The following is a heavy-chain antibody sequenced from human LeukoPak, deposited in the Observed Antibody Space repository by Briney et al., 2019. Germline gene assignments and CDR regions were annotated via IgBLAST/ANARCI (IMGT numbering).Heavy chain of an antibody. Sequence: SETLSLTCTVSGGSLSSYYWSWIRQPPGKGLEWIGYIYYSGSTNYNPSLKSRVTISVDTSKHQFSLKLSSVTAADTAVYYCARAPYYDFWSGYYPIWFDPWGQGALVTVSS. CDR1: GGSLSSYY. J-gene: IGHJ5*02. D-gene: IGHD3-3*01. V-gene: IGHV4-59*01. CDR3: ARAPYYDFWSGYYPIWFDP. CDR2: IYYSGST.